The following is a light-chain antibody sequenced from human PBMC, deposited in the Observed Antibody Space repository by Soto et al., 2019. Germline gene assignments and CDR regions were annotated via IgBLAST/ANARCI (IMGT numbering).Light chain of an antibody. CDR1: QSLSSY. V-gene: IGKV3-20*01. CDR3: RQYGSSPSYT. CDR2: GAS. J-gene: IGKJ2*01. Sequence: EIVLTQSPGTLSLSPGERATLSCRASQSLSSYSAWYQQKPGQAPRLLIYGASSRATGIPDRFSGSGSGTDFTLTISRLEPEDFAVYYCRQYGSSPSYTFGQRTKLDIK.